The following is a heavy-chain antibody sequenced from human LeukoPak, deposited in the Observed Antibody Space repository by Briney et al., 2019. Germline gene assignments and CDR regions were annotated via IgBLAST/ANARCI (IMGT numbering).Heavy chain of an antibody. D-gene: IGHD3-10*01. CDR3: AREVITMVRGDPWDILDY. CDR1: GFTFSSYA. CDR2: ISYDGSNK. J-gene: IGHJ4*02. V-gene: IGHV3-30*04. Sequence: PGRSLRLSCAASGFTFSSYAMHWVRQAPGKGLEWVAVISYDGSNKYYADSVKGRFTISRDNSKNTLYLQMNSLRAEDTAVYYCAREVITMVRGDPWDILDYWGQGTLVTVSS.